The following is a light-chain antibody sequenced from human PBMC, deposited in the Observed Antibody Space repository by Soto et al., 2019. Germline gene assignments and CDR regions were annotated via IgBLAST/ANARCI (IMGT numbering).Light chain of an antibody. J-gene: IGKJ1*01. CDR2: DAS. Sequence: IVVTQSPATLSMSQGERPPLYCMASQSVSSNLAWLQQKPGQAPRLLIYDASTRATGIPARFSGSGSGTEFTLTISSLQSEDFAVYYCQQYNNWPRTFGQGTKVDIK. CDR1: QSVSSN. V-gene: IGKV3-15*01. CDR3: QQYNNWPRT.